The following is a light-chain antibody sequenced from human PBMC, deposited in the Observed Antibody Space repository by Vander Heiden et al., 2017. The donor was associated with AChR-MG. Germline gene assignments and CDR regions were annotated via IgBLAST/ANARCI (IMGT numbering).Light chain of an antibody. CDR3: CSYAGSSMV. CDR2: EVS. V-gene: IGLV2-23*02. CDR1: RSDVGSYNL. Sequence: QSALTQPAPVSGSPGPSITISCPGTRSDVGSYNLVSWYQQHPGKAPKLMIYEVSKRPSGVSNRFSGSKSGNTASLTISGLQAEDEADYYCCSYAGSSMVFGGGTKLTVL. J-gene: IGLJ3*02.